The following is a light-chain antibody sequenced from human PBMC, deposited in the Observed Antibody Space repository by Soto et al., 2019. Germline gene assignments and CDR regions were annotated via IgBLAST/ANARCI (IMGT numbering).Light chain of an antibody. CDR3: QQVESYPAT. J-gene: IGKJ4*01. V-gene: IGKV1-5*01. CDR2: SAA. CDR1: QSISSG. Sequence: IQMKQSPPPLAASIGDRVTXTCRASQSISSGLAWYQQKPGKAPKLLIYSAASFKSGVPSRFSRSGFGTDFTRTITSLQPEDGATYYCQQVESYPATFGGGTKVDIK.